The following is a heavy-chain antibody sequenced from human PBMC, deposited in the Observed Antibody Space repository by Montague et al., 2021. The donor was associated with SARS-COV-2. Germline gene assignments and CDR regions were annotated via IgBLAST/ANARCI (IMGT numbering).Heavy chain of an antibody. Sequence: SETLSLTCTVSGGSMMSPSFHWDWIRQAPGKGLEWIGCIYYGGTTYFNPSLRSRVTLSVDTPRSQFSLELSSVTAADTAVYYCARRLTVGTGYAKSVYFDYWGQGLLVTVSS. D-gene: IGHD3/OR15-3a*01. CDR3: ARRLTVGTGYAKSVYFDY. V-gene: IGHV4-39*01. J-gene: IGHJ4*02. CDR2: IYYGGTT. CDR1: GGSMMSPSFH.